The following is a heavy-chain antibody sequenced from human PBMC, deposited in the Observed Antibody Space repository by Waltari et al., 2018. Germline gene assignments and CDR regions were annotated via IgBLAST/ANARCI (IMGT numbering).Heavy chain of an antibody. CDR2: IYYNEDT. CDR3: ARENYGGNSRPLDS. J-gene: IGHJ4*02. D-gene: IGHD4-17*01. Sequence: QVQLQESGPGLLRPSATLSLTCIVSRGSMDSYFWHWVRQPPGKGLEWIGYIYYNEDTNYNHARESRVTISVETSKNKFSLKLSSVTAADTAVYYCARENYGGNSRPLDSWGQGTLVTVSS. CDR1: RGSMDSYF. V-gene: IGHV4-59*01.